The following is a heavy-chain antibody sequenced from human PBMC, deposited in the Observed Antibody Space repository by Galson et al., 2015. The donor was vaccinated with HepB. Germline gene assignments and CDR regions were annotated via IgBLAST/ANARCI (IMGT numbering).Heavy chain of an antibody. V-gene: IGHV3-74*01. CDR3: ARSRSSTNCYAPDY. J-gene: IGHJ4*02. CDR1: GFTFSSYW. D-gene: IGHD2-2*01. Sequence: SLRLSCAASGFTFSSYWMHWVRQAPGKGLVWVSRSNSDGSGTSYADSVKGRFTISRDNAKNTLYLQMNSLTAEDTAVYYCARSRSSTNCYAPDYWGQGTLVTVSS. CDR2: SNSDGSGT.